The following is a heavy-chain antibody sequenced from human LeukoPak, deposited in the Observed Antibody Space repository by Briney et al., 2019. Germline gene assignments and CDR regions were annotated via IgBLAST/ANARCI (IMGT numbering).Heavy chain of an antibody. Sequence: PSETLSLTCAVYGGSFSGYYWSWIRQHPGKGLEWIGYIYYSGSTYYNPSLKSRVTISVDTSKNQFSLKLSSVTAADTAVYYCARELVVITRAMRRNWFDPWGQGTLVTVSS. J-gene: IGHJ5*02. CDR3: ARELVVITRAMRRNWFDP. D-gene: IGHD3-22*01. V-gene: IGHV4-31*11. CDR1: GGSFSGYY. CDR2: IYYSGST.